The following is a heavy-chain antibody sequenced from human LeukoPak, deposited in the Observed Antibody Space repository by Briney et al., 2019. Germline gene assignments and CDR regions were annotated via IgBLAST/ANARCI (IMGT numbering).Heavy chain of an antibody. Sequence: SETLSLTCAVSGYSISSDYYWGWIRQPPGKGLECIGNIYHSGITYYNPSLKSRVIILVDTSKNQFSLKLSSVTAADTAVYYCARGGSGSYASYMDVWGKGTTVTVSS. CDR3: ARGGSGSYASYMDV. J-gene: IGHJ6*03. D-gene: IGHD3-10*01. CDR2: IYHSGIT. V-gene: IGHV4-38-2*01. CDR1: GYSISSDYY.